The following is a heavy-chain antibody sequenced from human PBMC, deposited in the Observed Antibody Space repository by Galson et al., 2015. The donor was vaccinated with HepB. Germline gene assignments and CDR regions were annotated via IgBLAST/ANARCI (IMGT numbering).Heavy chain of an antibody. CDR2: IYPGDSDT. Sequence: QSGAEVKKPGESLKISCKGSGYSFTSYWIGWVRQMPGKGLEWMGIIYPGDSDTRYSPSFQGQVTISADKSISTAYLQWSSLKASDTAMYYCARPWGDDPYEIYAFDIGGQGTMVTVSS. CDR1: GYSFTSYW. V-gene: IGHV5-51*01. J-gene: IGHJ3*02. D-gene: IGHD3-16*01. CDR3: ARPWGDDPYEIYAFDI.